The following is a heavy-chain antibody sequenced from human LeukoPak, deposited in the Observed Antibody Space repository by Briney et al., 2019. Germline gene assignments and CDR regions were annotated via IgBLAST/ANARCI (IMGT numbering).Heavy chain of an antibody. D-gene: IGHD1-26*01. CDR3: AELAVGATTVTGVDI. V-gene: IGHV4-39*01. CDR1: GGSISSSSYY. CDR2: IYYSGST. Sequence: SETLSLTCTVSGGSISSSSYYWGWIRQPPGKGLEWIGSIYYSGSTYYNPSLKSRVTISVDTSKNQFSLKLSSVTAADTAVYYCAELAVGATTVTGVDIWGQGTMVTVSS. J-gene: IGHJ3*02.